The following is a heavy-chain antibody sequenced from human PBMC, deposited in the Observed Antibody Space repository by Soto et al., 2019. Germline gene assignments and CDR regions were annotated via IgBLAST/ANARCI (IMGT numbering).Heavy chain of an antibody. Sequence: QVQLVESGGGVVQPGRSLRLSCAASGFTFSRYGMSWVRQAPCKGLEWMAIISYDGSLKYYGDSVRGRFTISRDNSKSTLYLQMSSLRPEDTAVYYCAKEITPVSGPWDFDYWGRGTLVTVSS. J-gene: IGHJ4*02. CDR2: ISYDGSLK. D-gene: IGHD3-16*01. V-gene: IGHV3-30*18. CDR1: GFTFSRYG. CDR3: AKEITPVSGPWDFDY.